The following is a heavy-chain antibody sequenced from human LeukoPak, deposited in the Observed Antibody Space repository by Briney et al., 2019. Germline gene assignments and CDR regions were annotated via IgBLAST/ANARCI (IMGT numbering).Heavy chain of an antibody. J-gene: IGHJ4*02. CDR3: AKLRVGATTELDY. D-gene: IGHD1-26*01. Sequence: PGGSLRLSCAASGFTFDDYTMHWVRQAPGKGLEWVSLISWDGGSTYYADSVKGRFTISRDNSKNTLYLQMNSLRAEDTAVYYCAKLRVGATTELDYWGQGTLVTVSS. V-gene: IGHV3-43*01. CDR1: GFTFDDYT. CDR2: ISWDGGST.